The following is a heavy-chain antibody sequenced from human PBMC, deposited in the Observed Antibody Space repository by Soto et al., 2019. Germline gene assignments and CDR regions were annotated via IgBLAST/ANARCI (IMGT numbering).Heavy chain of an antibody. Sequence: SVKVSCKASGYTFTSYGISWVRQAPGQGLEWMGWISAYNGNTNYAQKLQGRVTMTTDTSTSTAYMELRSLRSDDTAVYYCARDRRVLEWSTKYYLDVWGQGTTVTVSS. V-gene: IGHV1-18*01. J-gene: IGHJ6*03. CDR2: ISAYNGNT. CDR3: ARDRRVLEWSTKYYLDV. CDR1: GYTFTSYG. D-gene: IGHD3-3*01.